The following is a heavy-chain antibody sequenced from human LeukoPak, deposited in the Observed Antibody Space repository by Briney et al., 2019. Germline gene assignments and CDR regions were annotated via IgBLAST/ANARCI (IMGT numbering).Heavy chain of an antibody. CDR1: GFTFSGAW. J-gene: IGHJ4*02. D-gene: IGHD3-10*01. Sequence: GGSLRLSCTASGFTFSGAWMTWVRQAPGKGLEWVANIREDGTEKNYVDSVKGRFTISRDNAKKSLYLQMDSLRVEDTAVYYCARDPECGALDYWGLGTLVTVSS. CDR3: ARDPECGALDY. V-gene: IGHV3-7*01. CDR2: IREDGTEK.